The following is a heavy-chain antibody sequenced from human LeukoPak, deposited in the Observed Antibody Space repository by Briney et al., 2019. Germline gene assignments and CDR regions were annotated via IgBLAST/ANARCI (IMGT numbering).Heavy chain of an antibody. CDR1: GGSISSYY. Sequence: SETLSLTCTVSGGSISSYYWSWIRQPPGKGLEWIGYIYYSGSTYYNPSLKSRVTISVDTSKNQFSLKLSSVTAADTAVYYCARAQGDYGAFDIWGQGTMVTVSS. D-gene: IGHD4-17*01. CDR2: IYYSGST. J-gene: IGHJ3*02. CDR3: ARAQGDYGAFDI. V-gene: IGHV4-59*12.